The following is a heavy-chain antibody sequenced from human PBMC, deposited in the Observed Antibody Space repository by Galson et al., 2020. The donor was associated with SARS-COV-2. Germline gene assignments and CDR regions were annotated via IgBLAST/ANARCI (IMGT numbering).Heavy chain of an antibody. V-gene: IGHV3-30*18. CDR2: ISYDGSNK. D-gene: IGHD6-25*01. J-gene: IGHJ2*01. CDR1: GFTFSSYG. Sequence: SLRLSCAASGFTFSSYGMHWVRQAPGKGLEWVAVISYDGSNKYYADSVKGRFTISRDNSKNTLYLQMNSLRAEDTAVYYCAKERAVYWYFDLWGRGTLVTVSS. CDR3: AKERAVYWYFDL.